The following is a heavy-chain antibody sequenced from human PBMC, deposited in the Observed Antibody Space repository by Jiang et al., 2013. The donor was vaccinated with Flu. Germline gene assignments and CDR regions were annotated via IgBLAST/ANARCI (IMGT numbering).Heavy chain of an antibody. CDR1: GITFSDYG. Sequence: QLVESGGGVVQPGRSLRLSCAASGITFSDYGMHWVRQAPGKGLEWVAVISYDGRSSYYEDSVEGRFTISRDNSKSTLYLQMDRLRDDDTAVYYCAKDRFGYRSSWYEGFDIRGQGTMVIVSS. CDR3: AKDRFGYRSSWYEGFDI. CDR2: ISYDGRSS. J-gene: IGHJ3*02. D-gene: IGHD6-13*01. V-gene: IGHV3-30*18.